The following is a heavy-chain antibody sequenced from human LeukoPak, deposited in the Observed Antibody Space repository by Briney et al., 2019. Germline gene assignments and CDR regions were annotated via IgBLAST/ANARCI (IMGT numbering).Heavy chain of an antibody. J-gene: IGHJ4*02. D-gene: IGHD6-19*01. V-gene: IGHV3-23*01. Sequence: GGSLRLSCAASGFIFTGYFMSWVRQAPGKGLEWVSAISGSGGGTYYADSVKGRFTISRDNSKNTLYLQMNSLRAEDTAVYYCAKQPSALAGTYDYWGQGTLVTVSS. CDR3: AKQPSALAGTYDY. CDR2: ISGSGGGT. CDR1: GFIFTGYF.